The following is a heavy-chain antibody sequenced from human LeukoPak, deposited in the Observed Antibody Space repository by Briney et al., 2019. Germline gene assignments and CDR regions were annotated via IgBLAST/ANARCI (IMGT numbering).Heavy chain of an antibody. D-gene: IGHD3-22*01. CDR2: IKKKTDGGTT. CDR3: TTEYYYDSSGLFDY. V-gene: IGHV3-15*01. Sequence: GGSLRLSCVVSGFTFSNAWMSWVRQAPGKGLEWVGRIKKKTDGGTTGYAAPVKGRFTISRDDSKNTLYLQMNSLKTEDTAVYYCTTEYYYDSSGLFDYWGQGTLVTVSS. CDR1: GFTFSNAW. J-gene: IGHJ4*02.